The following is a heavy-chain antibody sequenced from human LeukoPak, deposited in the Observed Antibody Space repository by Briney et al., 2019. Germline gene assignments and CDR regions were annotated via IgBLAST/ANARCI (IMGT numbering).Heavy chain of an antibody. D-gene: IGHD5-18*01. CDR2: ISSSSSTI. Sequence: SGGSLRLSCAASGFTFSSYSMNWVRQAPGKGLEWVSYISSSSSTIYYADSVKGRFTISRDNAKNSLYLQMNSLRAEDTAVYYCARDLYTVSYGYHYWGQGTLVTVSS. J-gene: IGHJ4*02. V-gene: IGHV3-48*01. CDR1: GFTFSSYS. CDR3: ARDLYTVSYGYHY.